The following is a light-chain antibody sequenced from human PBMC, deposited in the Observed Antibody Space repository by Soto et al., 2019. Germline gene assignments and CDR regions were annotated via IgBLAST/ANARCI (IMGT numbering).Light chain of an antibody. CDR1: SGHSSYA. CDR2: LNSDGSH. V-gene: IGLV4-69*01. Sequence: QAVLTQSPSASASLGASVKLACTLSSGHSSYAIAWHQQQPEKGPRYLIKLNSDGSHSKADGIPDRFSGSGSGAERYLTISSLQSEDEADYYCQTWGTGTVVFGGGTQLTVL. J-gene: IGLJ2*01. CDR3: QTWGTGTVV.